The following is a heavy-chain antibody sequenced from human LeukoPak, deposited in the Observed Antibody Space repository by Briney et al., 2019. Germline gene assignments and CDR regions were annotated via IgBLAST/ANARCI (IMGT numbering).Heavy chain of an antibody. Sequence: SETLSLTCTVSGGSISSYYWSWIRHPPGKGLEWIGYIYYSGSTSYNPSLKSRVTISVDTSKNQFSLKVRSVTAADTAVYYCARVDKYSPCYYYMDVWGKGTTVTVSS. CDR3: ARVDKYSPCYYYMDV. CDR1: GGSISSYY. J-gene: IGHJ6*03. D-gene: IGHD2-15*01. CDR2: IYYSGST. V-gene: IGHV4-59*01.